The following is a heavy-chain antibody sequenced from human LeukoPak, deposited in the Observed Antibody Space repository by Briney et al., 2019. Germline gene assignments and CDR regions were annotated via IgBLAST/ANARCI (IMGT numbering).Heavy chain of an antibody. D-gene: IGHD3-22*01. CDR2: ISSSSSYI. V-gene: IGHV3-21*01. J-gene: IGHJ4*02. CDR1: GFTFSSYS. CDR3: ARDRSGYDYAGFDY. Sequence: GGSLRLSCAASGFTFSSYSMNWVRQAPGKGLEWVSSISSSSSYIYYADSVKGRFTISRDNAKNSLYLQMNSLRAEDTAVYYCARDRSGYDYAGFDYWGQGTLVTVSS.